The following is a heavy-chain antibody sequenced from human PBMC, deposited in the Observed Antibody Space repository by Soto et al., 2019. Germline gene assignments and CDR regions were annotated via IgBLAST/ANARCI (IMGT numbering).Heavy chain of an antibody. V-gene: IGHV4-30-4*01. CDR1: GGSISSGDYY. J-gene: IGHJ5*02. CDR2: IYYSGST. CDR3: ASASIGDYLGDRGHWFDP. D-gene: IGHD4-17*01. Sequence: QVQLQESGPGLVKPSQTLSLTCTVSGGSISSGDYYWSWIRQPPGKGLEWIGYIYYSGSTYYNPSLKSRVTISVDTSKNQFPLKLSSVTAADTAVYYCASASIGDYLGDRGHWFDPWGQGTLVTVSS.